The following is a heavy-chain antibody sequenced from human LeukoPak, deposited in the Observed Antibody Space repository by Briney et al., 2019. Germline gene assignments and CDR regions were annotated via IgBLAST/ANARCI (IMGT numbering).Heavy chain of an antibody. D-gene: IGHD2/OR15-2a*01. CDR3: ARGKTSQNIVTRKTYNWFDP. V-gene: IGHV3-21*01. CDR2: ISSSSYI. CDR1: GFNFSSYS. J-gene: IGHJ5*02. Sequence: GGSLRLSCAASGFNFSSYSMNWVRQAPGKGLEWVSSISSSSYIYYADSVKGRFTISRDNAKNSLYLQMKSLRAEDTAVYYCARGKTSQNIVTRKTYNWFDPWGQGTLVTVSS.